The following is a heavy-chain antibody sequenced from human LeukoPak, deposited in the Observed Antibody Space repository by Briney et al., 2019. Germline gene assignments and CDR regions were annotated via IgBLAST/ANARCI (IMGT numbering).Heavy chain of an antibody. D-gene: IGHD4-23*01. CDR2: INHSGST. CDR1: GGSISSSSYY. V-gene: IGHV4-39*01. Sequence: SETLSLTCTVSGGSISSSSYYWSWIRQPPGKGLEWIGEINHSGSTNYNPSLKSRVTISVDTSKNQFSLKLSSVTAADTAVYYCARHKRWRTQGWFDPWGQGTLVTVSS. CDR3: ARHKRWRTQGWFDP. J-gene: IGHJ5*02.